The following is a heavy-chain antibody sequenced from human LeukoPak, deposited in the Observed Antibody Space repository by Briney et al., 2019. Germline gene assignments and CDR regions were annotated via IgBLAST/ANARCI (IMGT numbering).Heavy chain of an antibody. J-gene: IGHJ4*02. CDR3: ASDGLAVSGAKSFDY. D-gene: IGHD6-19*01. CDR1: GFTFNNYW. Sequence: PGGSLRLSCAASGFTFNNYWMHWVRQAPGKGLVWVSGLNADGSTTPYADSVKGRFTISRDSAKNTLYLQMDSLRAEDTAVYYCASDGLAVSGAKSFDYWGQGTLVTVSS. V-gene: IGHV3-74*01. CDR2: LNADGSTT.